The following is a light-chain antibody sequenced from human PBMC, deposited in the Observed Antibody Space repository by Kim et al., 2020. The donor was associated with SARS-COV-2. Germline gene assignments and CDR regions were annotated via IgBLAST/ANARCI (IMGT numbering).Light chain of an antibody. CDR1: QSVRSY. V-gene: IGKV3-11*01. Sequence: SLSPGERATLSCRASQSVRSYLAWFQQKPGQAPRLLIYDASNRATGILARFSGSGSGTDFTLTISSLEPEDFAVYYCQQRSNGLTFGGGTKVDIK. CDR2: DAS. CDR3: QQRSNGLT. J-gene: IGKJ4*01.